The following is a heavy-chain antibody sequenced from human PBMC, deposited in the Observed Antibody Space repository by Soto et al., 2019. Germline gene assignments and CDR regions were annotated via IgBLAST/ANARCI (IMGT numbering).Heavy chain of an antibody. V-gene: IGHV1-2*04. CDR1: GYTFTAYF. D-gene: IGHD3-10*01. Sequence: QVQLVQSGAEVKEPGASVKVSCKASGYTFTAYFISWVRQAPGQGLEWMAWINPNNGGTNYAQKFQGLVTLTRDTSISTVYMELGRLTSDDTAIYYCARRGIYFDYWGQGTLVTVS. J-gene: IGHJ4*02. CDR2: INPNNGGT. CDR3: ARRGIYFDY.